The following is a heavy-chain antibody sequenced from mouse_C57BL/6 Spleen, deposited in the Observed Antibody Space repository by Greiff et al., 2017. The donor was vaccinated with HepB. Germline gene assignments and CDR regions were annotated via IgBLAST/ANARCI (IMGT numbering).Heavy chain of an antibody. CDR2: IDPSDSET. Sequence: VQLQQPGAELVRPGSSVKLSCKASGYTFTSYWMHWVKQRPIQGLEWIGNIDPSDSETHYNQKFKDKATLTVDKSSSTAYMQLSSLTSEDSAVYYCARSGDYPWFAYWGQGTLVTVSA. J-gene: IGHJ3*01. CDR3: ARSGDYPWFAY. V-gene: IGHV1-52*01. D-gene: IGHD2-4*01. CDR1: GYTFTSYW.